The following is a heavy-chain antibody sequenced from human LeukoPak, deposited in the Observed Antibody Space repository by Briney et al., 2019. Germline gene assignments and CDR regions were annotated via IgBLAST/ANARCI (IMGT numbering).Heavy chain of an antibody. D-gene: IGHD3-10*01. CDR3: ARDHTHASHGILYYGSGTYFDY. CDR2: IKQDGSEK. V-gene: IGHV3-7*01. Sequence: PGGSLRLSCAASGFTFNSYWMSWVRQAPGKGLEWVANIKQDGSEKYYVDSVKGRFTISRDNAKNSLYLQMNRLRAEDTAVYYCARDHTHASHGILYYGSGTYFDYWGQGTLVTVSS. J-gene: IGHJ4*02. CDR1: GFTFNSYW.